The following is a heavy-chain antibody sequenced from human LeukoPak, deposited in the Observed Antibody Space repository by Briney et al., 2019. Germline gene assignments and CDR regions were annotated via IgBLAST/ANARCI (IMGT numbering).Heavy chain of an antibody. CDR2: ISAYNGNT. CDR3: ARLYCSSTSCWRYNWFDP. D-gene: IGHD2-2*01. Sequence: ASVKVSCNASGYTFTSYGISWVRQAPGQGLEWMGWISAYNGNTNYAQKLQGRVTMTTDTSTSTAYMELSSLRSEDTAVYYCARLYCSSTSCWRYNWFDPWGQGTLVTVSS. CDR1: GYTFTSYG. J-gene: IGHJ5*02. V-gene: IGHV1-18*01.